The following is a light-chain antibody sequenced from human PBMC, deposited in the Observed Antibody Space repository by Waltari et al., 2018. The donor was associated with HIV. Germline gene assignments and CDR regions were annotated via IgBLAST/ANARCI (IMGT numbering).Light chain of an antibody. V-gene: IGKV1-39*01. J-gene: IGKJ4*01. Sequence: EIQLTQSPSSLSASRGDKVTISCRASQTIETYLNWYHQKPGKAPNLLIHGASSLQSGVPSRFSGSGSGTQFTLTISSLQPEDCGIYYSQQSYSTPLTFGGGTKL. CDR1: QTIETY. CDR2: GAS. CDR3: QQSYSTPLT.